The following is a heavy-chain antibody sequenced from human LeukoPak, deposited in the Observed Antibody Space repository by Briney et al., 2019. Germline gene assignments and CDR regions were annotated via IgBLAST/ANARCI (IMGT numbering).Heavy chain of an antibody. CDR3: AKDRGRGGNTKELSFDY. Sequence: PGGSLRLSCAVSGFTFSSYAMTWVRQAPGKGLEWVSAISGSGGSTYYADSVKGRFTISRDNSKNTLYLQMNSLRAEDTAVYYCAKDRGRGGNTKELSFDYWGQGTLVTVSS. CDR2: ISGSGGST. V-gene: IGHV3-23*01. CDR1: GFTFSSYA. D-gene: IGHD4-23*01. J-gene: IGHJ4*02.